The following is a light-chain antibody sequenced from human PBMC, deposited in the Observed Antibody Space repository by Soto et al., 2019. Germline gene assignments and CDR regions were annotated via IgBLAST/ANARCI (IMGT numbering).Light chain of an antibody. CDR1: QSVSGN. CDR2: GAL. J-gene: IGKJ5*01. Sequence: EIVMTQSPATLSVSPGESATLSCRASQSVSGNLAWYQQKPGQAPRLLIYGALTRATGIPARFSGSGSGTEFTLTISSLQSEDFAVYYCQQYNNWLITFGQGTRLEIK. V-gene: IGKV3-15*01. CDR3: QQYNNWLIT.